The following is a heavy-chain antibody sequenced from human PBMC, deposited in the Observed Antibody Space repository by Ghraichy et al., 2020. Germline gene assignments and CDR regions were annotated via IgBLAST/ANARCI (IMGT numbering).Heavy chain of an antibody. CDR3: ATTSGTYYFDF. V-gene: IGHV1-69*13. Sequence: SVKVSCKASGDTFRRNAFSWVRLAPGQGLEWMGGFIANVGTANYAQKFQGRVTITADASASTAYMVLSSLRSEDTAVYYCATTSGTYYFDFWGQGTMITVSS. CDR1: GDTFRRNA. D-gene: IGHD3-10*01. J-gene: IGHJ4*02. CDR2: FIANVGTA.